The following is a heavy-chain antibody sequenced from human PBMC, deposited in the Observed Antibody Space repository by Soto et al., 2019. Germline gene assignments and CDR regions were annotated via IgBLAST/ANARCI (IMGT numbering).Heavy chain of an antibody. Sequence: EVQLLESGGGLVQPGGSLRLSCAASGFTFSSHVMSWVRQAPGKGLEWVSGISTGGGSTDYADSVKGRFTISRDNSKNTLHLQMKSLRAEDTAVXXXXXXXEIMASAGSFDYWGQGTLVTVSS. V-gene: IGHV3-23*01. J-gene: IGHJ4*02. CDR1: GFTFSSHV. CDR3: XXXXEIMASAGSFDY. CDR2: ISTGGGST. D-gene: IGHD1-1*01.